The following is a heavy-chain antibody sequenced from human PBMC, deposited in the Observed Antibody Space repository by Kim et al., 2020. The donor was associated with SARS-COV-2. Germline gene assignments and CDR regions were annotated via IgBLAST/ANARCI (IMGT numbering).Heavy chain of an antibody. CDR2: IYNTGST. J-gene: IGHJ4*02. D-gene: IGHD2-21*02. Sequence: SETLSLTCTVSGGSNNNYYWTWFWQPPGKGLEWIGYIYNTGSTNYNPSLKSRVTISGDTSRNQFSLQLSSVTTADTAVYYCARGAYIRDWHYFDYCGRGT. CDR3: ARGAYIRDWHYFDY. CDR1: GGSNNNYY. V-gene: IGHV4-59*01.